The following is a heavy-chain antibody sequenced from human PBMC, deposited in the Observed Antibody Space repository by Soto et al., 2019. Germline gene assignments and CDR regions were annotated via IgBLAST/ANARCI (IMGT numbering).Heavy chain of an antibody. J-gene: IGHJ5*02. CDR2: IIPIFGTA. CDR3: ARDRGPSSGYYPYWFDP. V-gene: IGHV1-69*13. CDR1: GGTFSSYA. D-gene: IGHD3-22*01. Sequence: SVXLSCKASGGTFSSYAITWGRQAPGQGLEWMGGIIPIFGTANYAQKFQGRVTITADESTSTAYMELSSLRSEDTAVYYCARDRGPSSGYYPYWFDPWGQGTLVTVPQ.